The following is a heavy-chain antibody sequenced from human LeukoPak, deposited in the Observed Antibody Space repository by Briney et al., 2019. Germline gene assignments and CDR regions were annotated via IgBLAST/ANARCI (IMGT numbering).Heavy chain of an antibody. CDR1: GGSFSGYY. CDR2: INHSGST. D-gene: IGHD4/OR15-4a*01. V-gene: IGHV4-34*01. J-gene: IGHJ6*03. CDR3: ARAGLLWSSYYYYYMDV. Sequence: SETLSLTCAVYGGSFSGYYWSWIRQPPGKGLEWIGEINHSGSTNYNPSLKSRVTISVDTSKNQFSLKLSSVTAADTAVYYCARAGLLWSSYYYYYMDVWGKGTTVTVSS.